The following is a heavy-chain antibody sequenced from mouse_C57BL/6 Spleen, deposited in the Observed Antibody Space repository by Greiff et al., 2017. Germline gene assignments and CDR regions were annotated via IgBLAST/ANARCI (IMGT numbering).Heavy chain of an antibody. CDR2: IWSGGST. CDR3: AKARIRGAYDLDY. Sequence: VQLQEPGPGLVQPSPSLSITCTVSGFSLTSYGVHWVRQSPGKGLEWLGVIWSGGSTDDNAAFMARLSITKDNSKSQVYFKMNSLQADDSAIYYCAKARIRGAYDLDYWGQGTSLTVSS. CDR1: GFSLTSYG. J-gene: IGHJ2*02. D-gene: IGHD6-5*01. V-gene: IGHV2-5*01.